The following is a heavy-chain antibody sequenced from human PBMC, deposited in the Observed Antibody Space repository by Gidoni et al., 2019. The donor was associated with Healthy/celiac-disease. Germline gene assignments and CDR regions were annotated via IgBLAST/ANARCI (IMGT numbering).Heavy chain of an antibody. CDR2: ISGSGGST. D-gene: IGHD3-3*01. J-gene: IGHJ6*02. CDR3: AKDPMSGLRDYYYYYGMDV. V-gene: IGHV3-23*01. Sequence: EVQLLESGGGLVQPGGSLRLSCAASGFTFSSYAMSWVRQAPGKGLEWVSAISGSGGSTYYADSVKGRFTISRDNSKNTLYLQMNSLRAEDTAVYYCAKDPMSGLRDYYYYYGMDVWGQGTTVTVSS. CDR1: GFTFSSYA.